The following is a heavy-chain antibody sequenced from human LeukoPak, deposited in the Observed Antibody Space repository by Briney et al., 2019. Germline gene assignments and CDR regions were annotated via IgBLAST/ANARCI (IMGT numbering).Heavy chain of an antibody. J-gene: IGHJ4*02. D-gene: IGHD4-17*01. CDR1: GGSISRSRDY. Sequence: PETLSLTCTVSGGSISRSRDYWGWIRQPPGKGLEWIGSIYYSGSTYSNPSLKSRVTISGDTSKNRFSLKLSSVTAADTAMYYCARDNQYNPASSDYGGTNFDSWGQGTLVTVSS. CDR3: ARDNQYNPASSDYGGTNFDS. V-gene: IGHV4-39*07. CDR2: IYYSGST.